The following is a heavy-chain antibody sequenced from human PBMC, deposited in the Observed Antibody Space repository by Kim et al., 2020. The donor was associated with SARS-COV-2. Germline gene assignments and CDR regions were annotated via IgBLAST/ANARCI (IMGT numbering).Heavy chain of an antibody. J-gene: IGHJ3*02. CDR1: GASMTDSGYYY. Sequence: SETLSLTCTVSGASMTDSGYYYWGWIRQPPGKGLEYIGRIYSGTTYYNPSLKRRVTISEDTSKNQLYLHVTSVNAADTAMYYCTSPVLGAEFNAFDIGGQGTMVTVS. CDR3: TSPVLGAEFNAFDI. D-gene: IGHD3-10*02. CDR2: IYSGTT. V-gene: IGHV4-39*01.